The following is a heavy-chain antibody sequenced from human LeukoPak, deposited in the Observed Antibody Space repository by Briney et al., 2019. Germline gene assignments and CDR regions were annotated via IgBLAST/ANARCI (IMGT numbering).Heavy chain of an antibody. V-gene: IGHV3-74*01. D-gene: IGHD6-19*01. CDR2: INTDGTVT. J-gene: IGHJ4*02. CDR3: ATKQWLAPPPDS. CDR1: GFTFSKYW. Sequence: GGSLRLSCAASGFTFSKYWMLWARQAPGKGLESVSRINTDGTVTTYADSAKGRFTVSRDNADNTMFLQMNSVRDEDTAVYYCATKQWLAPPPDSWGQGTPVTVSS.